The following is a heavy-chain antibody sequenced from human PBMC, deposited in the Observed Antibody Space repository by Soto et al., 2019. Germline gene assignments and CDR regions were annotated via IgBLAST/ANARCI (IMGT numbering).Heavy chain of an antibody. D-gene: IGHD6-13*01. CDR3: ARQPSIAAAGTYYYGMDV. J-gene: IGHJ6*02. CDR2: IYPGDSDT. CDR1: GYSFTSYW. Sequence: GESLKISCKGSGYSFTSYWIGWVRQMPGKGLEWMGIIYPGDSDTRYSPSFQGQVTISADKSISTAYLQWSSLKASDTAMYYCARQPSIAAAGTYYYGMDVWGQGTTVTVSS. V-gene: IGHV5-51*01.